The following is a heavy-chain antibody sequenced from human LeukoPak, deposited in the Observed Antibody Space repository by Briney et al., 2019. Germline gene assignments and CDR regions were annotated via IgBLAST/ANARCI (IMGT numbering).Heavy chain of an antibody. D-gene: IGHD6-19*01. Sequence: TGGSLRLSCEASGFTFSSYWMTWVRQAPGKGLEWVANIRQDGSEKYYVDSVKGRFTISRDNAKNSLYLQMNSLRAEDTAVYYCATGYRSLYDFDYWGQGTLVTVSS. J-gene: IGHJ4*02. CDR1: GFTFSSYW. V-gene: IGHV3-7*01. CDR2: IRQDGSEK. CDR3: ATGYRSLYDFDY.